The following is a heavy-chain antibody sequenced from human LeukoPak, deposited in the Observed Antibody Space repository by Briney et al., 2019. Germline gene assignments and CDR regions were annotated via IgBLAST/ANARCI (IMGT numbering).Heavy chain of an antibody. CDR3: AKDNDAYGDSYFDS. J-gene: IGHJ4*02. V-gene: IGHV3-33*06. CDR2: IWHDGSHA. CDR1: GFSFSNYG. Sequence: GRSPRLSCAASGFSFSNYGFHWVSQTPGKGLEWVAVIWHDGSHAYYSDSVKGRFTISRDNAKNTVYLQMDSLRVEDTAIYYCAKDNDAYGDSYFDSWGQGTLVTVSS. D-gene: IGHD4-17*01.